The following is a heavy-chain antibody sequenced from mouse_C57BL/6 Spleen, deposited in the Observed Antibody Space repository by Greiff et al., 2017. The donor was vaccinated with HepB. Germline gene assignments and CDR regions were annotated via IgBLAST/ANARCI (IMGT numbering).Heavy chain of an antibody. D-gene: IGHD1-1*02. V-gene: IGHV5-6*01. CDR3: ARRAGWGYFDY. Sequence: EVHLVESGGDLVKPGGSLKLSCAASGFTFSSYGMSWVRQTPDKRLEWVATISSGGSYTYYPDSVKGRFTISRDNAKNTLYRQMSSLKSEDTARYDCARRAGWGYFDYWGQGTTLTVSS. CDR2: ISSGGSYT. CDR1: GFTFSSYG. J-gene: IGHJ2*01.